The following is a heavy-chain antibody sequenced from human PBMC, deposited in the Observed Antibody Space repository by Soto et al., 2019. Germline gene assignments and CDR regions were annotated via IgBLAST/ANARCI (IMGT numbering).Heavy chain of an antibody. CDR1: GFTFSSYS. V-gene: IGHV3-48*01. J-gene: IGHJ6*03. CDR2: ISSSSSTI. CDR3: ARDFSSSSVYYYYTDV. D-gene: IGHD6-6*01. Sequence: GGSLRLSCAASGFTFSSYSMNWVRQAPGKGLEWVSYISSSSSTIYYADSVKGRFTISRDNAKNSLYLQMNSLRAEDTAVYYCARDFSSSSVYYYYTDVWGKGTTVTVSS.